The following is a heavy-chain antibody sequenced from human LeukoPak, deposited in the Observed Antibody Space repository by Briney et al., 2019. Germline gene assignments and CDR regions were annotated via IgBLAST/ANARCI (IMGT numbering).Heavy chain of an antibody. CDR2: INGDGSST. V-gene: IGHV3-74*03. D-gene: IGHD2-2*01. CDR3: AKNNGWIPAALDY. J-gene: IGHJ4*02. CDR1: GFTFKDYW. Sequence: GGSLRLSCAASGFTFKDYWMHWIRQVPNEGLLWLARINGDGSSTLYEDSVKGRFTISRDNAKNTLYLQMNSLGAEDTAIYYCAKNNGWIPAALDYWGQGTLVTVSS.